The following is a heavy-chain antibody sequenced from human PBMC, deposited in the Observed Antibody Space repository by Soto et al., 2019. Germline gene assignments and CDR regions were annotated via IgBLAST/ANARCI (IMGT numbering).Heavy chain of an antibody. CDR1: GFTFSSYA. V-gene: IGHV3-30-3*01. J-gene: IGHJ4*02. CDR3: SVSEWEPTFFDY. D-gene: IGHD1-26*01. Sequence: GGSLRLSCAASGFTFSSYAMHWVRQAPGKGLEWVAVISYDGSNKYYADSVKGRFTISRDNSKNTLYLQMNSLRAEDTAVYYCSVSEWEPTFFDYWGRGTLVTVSS. CDR2: ISYDGSNK.